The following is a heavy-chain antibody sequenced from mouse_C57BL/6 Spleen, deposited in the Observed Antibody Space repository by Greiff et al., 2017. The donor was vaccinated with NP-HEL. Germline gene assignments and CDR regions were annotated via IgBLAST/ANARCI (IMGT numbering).Heavy chain of an antibody. CDR1: GYTFTSYW. V-gene: IGHV1-55*01. J-gene: IGHJ2*01. CDR3: ASSAYYSNYFDY. CDR2: IYPGSGST. Sequence: VQLQQPGAELVKPGASVKMSCKASGYTFTSYWITWVKQRPGQGLEWIGDIYPGSGSTNYNEEFKSKATLTVDTSSSTAYMQLSSLTSEDSAVYYCASSAYYSNYFDYWGQGTTLTVSS. D-gene: IGHD2-5*01.